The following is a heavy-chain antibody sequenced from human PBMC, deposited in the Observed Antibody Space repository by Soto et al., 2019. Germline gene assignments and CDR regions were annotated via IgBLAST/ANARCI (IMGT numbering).Heavy chain of an antibody. V-gene: IGHV3-23*01. J-gene: IGHJ6*03. CDR3: AKPDSGSYYYYYYMDV. Sequence: GGSLRLSCAASGFTFSSYAMSWVRQAPGKGLEWVSAISGSGGSSYYADSVKGRFTISRDKSKNTLYLQMNSLRAEDTAVYYCAKPDSGSYYYYYYMDVWGKGTTVTVSS. CDR2: ISGSGGSS. CDR1: GFTFSSYA. D-gene: IGHD1-26*01.